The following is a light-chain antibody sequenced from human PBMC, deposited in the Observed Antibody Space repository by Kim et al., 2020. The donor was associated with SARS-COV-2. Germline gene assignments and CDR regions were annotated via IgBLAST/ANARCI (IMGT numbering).Light chain of an antibody. J-gene: IGKJ2*01. CDR1: QCVSSSY. Sequence: EIVLTQSPGTLSLSPGERATLSCRASQCVSSSYLAWYQQKPGQAPRLLIYGASSRATGIPDRFSGSGSGTDFTLTISRLEPEDFAVYYCQQYGSSLMYTFGQGTKLEI. V-gene: IGKV3-20*01. CDR3: QQYGSSLMYT. CDR2: GAS.